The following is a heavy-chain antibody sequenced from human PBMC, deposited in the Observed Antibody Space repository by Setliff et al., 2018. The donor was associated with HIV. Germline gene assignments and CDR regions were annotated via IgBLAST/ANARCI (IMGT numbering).Heavy chain of an antibody. CDR3: ATGWLDSSGQKNFGS. Sequence: SETLSLTCAVYGGSFSRDYWTWIRQPPGKGPEWIGEINHSGITNYNSFLKSRVTISIDASKNQFSLKLNSVTAADTAMYYCATGWLDSSGQKNFGSWGQGTLVTVSS. CDR2: INHSGIT. J-gene: IGHJ5*01. D-gene: IGHD3-22*01. V-gene: IGHV4-34*01. CDR1: GGSFSRDY.